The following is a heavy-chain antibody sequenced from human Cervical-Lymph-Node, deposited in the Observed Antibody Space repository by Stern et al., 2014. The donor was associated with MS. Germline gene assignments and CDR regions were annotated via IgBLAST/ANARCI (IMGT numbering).Heavy chain of an antibody. D-gene: IGHD2-2*02. CDR2: ISGGSGIT. V-gene: IGHV3-23*04. CDR3: AKGRSYCSSTSCYSRHGMDV. J-gene: IGHJ6*02. Sequence: EMQLVESGGGLVQPGGSLRLSWAASGFTFSSFTMSWVRQAPGKGLEWVSAISGGSGITYYSDSVKGRFTISRDNSKSTLYLQMNSLRVDDTAVYYCAKGRSYCSSTSCYSRHGMDVWGRGTTVTVSS. CDR1: GFTFSSFT.